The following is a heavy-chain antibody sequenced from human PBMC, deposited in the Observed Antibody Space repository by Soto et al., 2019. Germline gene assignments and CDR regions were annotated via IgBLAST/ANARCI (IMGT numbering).Heavy chain of an antibody. CDR1: GFTFGDYA. CDR3: TYSSSWFPRDY. J-gene: IGHJ4*02. V-gene: IGHV3-49*03. CDR2: IRSKAYGGTT. D-gene: IGHD6-13*01. Sequence: GGSLRLSCTASGFTFGDYAMSWFRQAPGKGLEWVGFIRSKAYGGTTEYAASVKGRFTISRDDSKSIAYLQMNSLKTEDTAVYYCTYSSSWFPRDYWGQGTLVTVSS.